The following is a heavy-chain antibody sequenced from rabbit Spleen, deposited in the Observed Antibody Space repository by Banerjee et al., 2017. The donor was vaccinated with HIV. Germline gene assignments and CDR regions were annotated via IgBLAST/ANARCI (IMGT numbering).Heavy chain of an antibody. D-gene: IGHD8-1*01. J-gene: IGHJ4*01. Sequence: LEESGGGLVKPGGTLTLTCTVSGFSFSSNWICWVRQAPGKGLEWIACIDTNDGDTDYANWPKGRFTISKTSSTTVTLQMTSLTAADTATYFCARDAGRGPYIDGYFSLWGQGTLVTVS. CDR2: IDTNDGDT. CDR3: ARDAGRGPYIDGYFSL. CDR1: GFSFSSNW. V-gene: IGHV1S45*01.